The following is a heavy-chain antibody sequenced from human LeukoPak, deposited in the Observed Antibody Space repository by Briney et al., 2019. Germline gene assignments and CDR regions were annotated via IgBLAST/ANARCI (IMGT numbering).Heavy chain of an antibody. D-gene: IGHD1-26*01. Sequence: GGSLRLSCGASGFTFSNYAMNWVRQAPGRGLEWVSAISGSGGSTYYADSVKGRFTISRDNSKNTLYLQMNSLRAEDTAVYYCAKDLAGSGSYSFDYWGQGTLVTVSS. CDR3: AKDLAGSGSYSFDY. V-gene: IGHV3-23*01. J-gene: IGHJ4*02. CDR2: ISGSGGST. CDR1: GFTFSNYA.